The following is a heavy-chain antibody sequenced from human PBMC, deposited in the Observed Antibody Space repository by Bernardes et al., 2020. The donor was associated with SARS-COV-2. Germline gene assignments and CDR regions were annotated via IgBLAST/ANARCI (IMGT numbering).Heavy chain of an antibody. CDR2: FDPEDGAT. V-gene: IGHV1-24*01. CDR3: ATGSVFGVSNWFDP. Sequence: ASVKLSCKVSGYTLTELSMHWVRQAPGKGLEWMGGFDPEDGATIYAQKFQGRVTMTEDTSTDTAYMELSSLRSEDTAVYYCATGSVFGVSNWFDPWGQGTLVTVSS. J-gene: IGHJ5*01. D-gene: IGHD3-3*01. CDR1: GYTLTELS.